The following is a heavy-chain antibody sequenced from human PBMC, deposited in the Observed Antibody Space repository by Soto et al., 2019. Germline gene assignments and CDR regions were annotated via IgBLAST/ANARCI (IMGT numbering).Heavy chain of an antibody. J-gene: IGHJ5*02. CDR1: GVSVSGSSC. CDR3: ARGRGEFDA. V-gene: IGHV4-61*01. D-gene: IGHD2-21*01. Sequence: KPSETLSLTCTVSGVSVSGSSCWTWIRQAPGKGLEWIGCIFYNGTTNYNPSLRSPVTISVDTSKNQFSLKVTSVTAADTAVYWCARGRGEFDAWGQGTPVTVSS. CDR2: IFYNGTT.